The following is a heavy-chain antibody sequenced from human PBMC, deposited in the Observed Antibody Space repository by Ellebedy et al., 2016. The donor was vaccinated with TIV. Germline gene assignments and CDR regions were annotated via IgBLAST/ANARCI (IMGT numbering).Heavy chain of an antibody. D-gene: IGHD6-6*01. CDR1: GFTFSRNW. CDR2: INQDGSAK. V-gene: IGHV3-7*02. CDR3: AILDWRIYSDSSPARGY. Sequence: PGGSLRLSCAASGFTFSRNWMSWVRQAPGKGLEWVANINQDGSAKYYVDSVKGRFTISRDNAKNTLYLQMDSLRAEDTAVYYCAILDWRIYSDSSPARGYWGQGTLVTVSS. J-gene: IGHJ4*02.